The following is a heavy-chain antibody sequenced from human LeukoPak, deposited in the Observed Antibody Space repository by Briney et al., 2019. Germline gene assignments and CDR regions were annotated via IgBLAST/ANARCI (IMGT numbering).Heavy chain of an antibody. CDR3: ARARLDSSGRFDY. V-gene: IGHV4-39*07. Sequence: SETLSLTCTVSGGSILGSAYYWAWIRQPPGKGLEWIGSIYYSGSTYYNPSLKSRVTISVDTSKNQFSLKLSSVTAADTAVYYCARARLDSSGRFDYWGQGTLVTVAS. CDR1: GGSILGSAYY. D-gene: IGHD3-22*01. CDR2: IYYSGST. J-gene: IGHJ4*02.